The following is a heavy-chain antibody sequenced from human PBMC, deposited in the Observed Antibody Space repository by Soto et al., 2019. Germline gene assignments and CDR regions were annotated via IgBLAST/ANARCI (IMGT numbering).Heavy chain of an antibody. D-gene: IGHD3-10*02. CDR3: ASVRGGYYYAMDV. J-gene: IGHJ6*02. CDR2: IYHSGST. Sequence: QVQLQESGPGLVKPSGTLSLTCAVSGGSISSSNWWSWVRQPPGKGPEWIGEIYHSGSTNYNPSLKSRVTISVDKSKTQFSLKLSSVTAADTAVYYCASVRGGYYYAMDVWGQGTTVTVSS. CDR1: GGSISSSNW. V-gene: IGHV4-4*02.